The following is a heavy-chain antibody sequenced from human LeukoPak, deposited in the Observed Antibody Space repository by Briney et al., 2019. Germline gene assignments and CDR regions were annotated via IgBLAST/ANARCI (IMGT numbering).Heavy chain of an antibody. J-gene: IGHJ3*02. Sequence: ASVKVSCKASGGTFSSYAISWVRQAPGQGLEWMGWISAYNGNTNYAQKLQGRVTMTIDTSTSTAYMELRSLRSDDTAVYYCARKSLIWELREDDAFDIWGQGTMVTVSS. CDR3: ARKSLIWELREDDAFDI. CDR2: ISAYNGNT. V-gene: IGHV1-18*01. D-gene: IGHD1-26*01. CDR1: GGTFSSYA.